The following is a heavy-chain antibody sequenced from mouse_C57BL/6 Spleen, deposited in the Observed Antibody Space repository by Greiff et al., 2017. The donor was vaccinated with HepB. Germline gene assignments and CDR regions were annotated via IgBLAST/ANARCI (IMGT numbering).Heavy chain of an antibody. V-gene: IGHV2-9-1*01. D-gene: IGHD2-4*01. CDR2: IWTGGGT. J-gene: IGHJ4*01. CDR3: ARKGTYDYDAYAMDY. CDR1: GFSLTSYA. Sequence: VKLMESGPGLVAPSQSLSITCTVSGFSLTSYAISWVRQPPGKGLEWLGVIWTGGGTNYNSDLKSRLSISKDNSKSQVFLKMNSLQTDDTARYYCARKGTYDYDAYAMDYWGQGTSVTVSS.